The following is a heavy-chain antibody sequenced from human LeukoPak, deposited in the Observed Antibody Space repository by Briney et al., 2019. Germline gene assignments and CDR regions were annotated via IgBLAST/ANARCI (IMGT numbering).Heavy chain of an antibody. J-gene: IGHJ4*02. Sequence: GASVKVSCKASGYTFTGYYMHWVRQAPGQGLEWMGWINPNSGGTNYAQKFQGRVTMTRDTSISTAYMELSRLRSDDTAVYYCARDRTKPNYGGNSVGYWGQGTPVTVSS. D-gene: IGHD4-23*01. V-gene: IGHV1-2*02. CDR2: INPNSGGT. CDR1: GYTFTGYY. CDR3: ARDRTKPNYGGNSVGY.